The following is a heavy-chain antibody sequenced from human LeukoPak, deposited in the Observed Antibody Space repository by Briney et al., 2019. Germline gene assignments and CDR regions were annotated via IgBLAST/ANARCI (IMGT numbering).Heavy chain of an antibody. CDR3: ARQTGSGLFILP. J-gene: IGHJ4*02. V-gene: IGHV4-59*04. CDR2: IYYSGNT. CDR1: GGSISSYY. Sequence: SETLSLTCTVSGGSISSYYWSWIRQPPGKGLEWIGSIYYSGNTYYDASLKSQVSISIDTSKNQFSLRLTSVTAADTAVYYRARQTGSGLFILPGGQGTLVTVSS. D-gene: IGHD3/OR15-3a*01.